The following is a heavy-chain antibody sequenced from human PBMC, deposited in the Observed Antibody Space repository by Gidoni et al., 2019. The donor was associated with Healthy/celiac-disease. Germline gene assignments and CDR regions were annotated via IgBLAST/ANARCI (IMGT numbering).Heavy chain of an antibody. CDR2: IYYSGST. V-gene: IGHV4-39*01. D-gene: IGHD1-26*01. CDR1: GGSISSSSYY. J-gene: IGHJ4*02. Sequence: QPQLQESGPGLAKPSETLSLTCTVPGGSISSSSYYWGWIRQPPGKGLEWIGSIYYSGSTYYNPSLKSRVTISVDTSKNQFSLKLSSVTAADTAVYYCARQEVGATSPFDYWGQGTLVTVSS. CDR3: ARQEVGATSPFDY.